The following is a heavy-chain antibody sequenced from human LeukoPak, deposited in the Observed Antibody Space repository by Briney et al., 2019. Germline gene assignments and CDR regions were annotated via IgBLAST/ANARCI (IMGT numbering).Heavy chain of an antibody. D-gene: IGHD3-3*01. CDR2: ISTTGST. V-gene: IGHV4-61*02. CDR1: GGSISSGSYY. J-gene: IGHJ6*03. Sequence: SETLSLTCTVSGGSISSGSYYWSWIRQPAGKGLEWIGRISTTGSTNYNPSLKSRVTISVDTSKNQFSLKLSSVTAADTAVYYCVRRTKTQLRFLEWSPAHMDVRGKGTTVTVSS. CDR3: VRRTKTQLRFLEWSPAHMDV.